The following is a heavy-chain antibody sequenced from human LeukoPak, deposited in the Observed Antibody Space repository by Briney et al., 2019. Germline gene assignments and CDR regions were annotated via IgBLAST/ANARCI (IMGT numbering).Heavy chain of an antibody. D-gene: IGHD3-22*01. V-gene: IGHV3-7*03. Sequence: GGSLRLSCAASGFTFSSYWMSWVRQAPGKGLEWVANIKQDGSEKYYVDSVKGRFTISRDNAKNSLYLQMNSLRAEDTAVYYCAANLYYYDSSGYYLFDYWGQGTLVTVSS. CDR1: GFTFSSYW. CDR2: IKQDGSEK. CDR3: AANLYYYDSSGYYLFDY. J-gene: IGHJ4*02.